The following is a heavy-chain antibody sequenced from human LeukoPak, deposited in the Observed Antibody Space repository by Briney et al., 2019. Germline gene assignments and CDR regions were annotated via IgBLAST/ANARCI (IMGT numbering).Heavy chain of an antibody. CDR2: INPSGGST. CDR1: GYTFTSYY. CDR3: AREPIRRPIAAAGTLPDY. J-gene: IGHJ4*02. D-gene: IGHD6-13*01. V-gene: IGHV1-46*01. Sequence: GASVKVSCKASGYTFTSYYMHWVRQAPGQGLEWMGIINPSGGSTSYAQKFQGRVTMTRDMSTSTVYMELSSLRSEDTAVYYCAREPIRRPIAAAGTLPDYWGQGTLVTVSS.